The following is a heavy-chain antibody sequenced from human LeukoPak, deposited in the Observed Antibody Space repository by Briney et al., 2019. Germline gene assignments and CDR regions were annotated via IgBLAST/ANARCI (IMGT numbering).Heavy chain of an antibody. D-gene: IGHD6-19*01. Sequence: ASVKVSCKASGYTFTGYYMHWVRQAPGQGLEWMGWINPNSGDTNYAQKFQGRVTMTRDTSISTAYMELSRLGSDDTVVYYCARGVPPSYSSAWYVNYWGQGALVTVSS. J-gene: IGHJ4*02. CDR3: ARGVPPSYSSAWYVNY. V-gene: IGHV1-2*02. CDR1: GYTFTGYY. CDR2: INPNSGDT.